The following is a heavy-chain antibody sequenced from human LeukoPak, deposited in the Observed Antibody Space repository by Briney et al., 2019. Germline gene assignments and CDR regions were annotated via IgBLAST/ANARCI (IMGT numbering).Heavy chain of an antibody. J-gene: IGHJ4*02. CDR3: ARDRGYYYDSSGYYFDY. CDR1: GFSFSSHA. V-gene: IGHV3-23*01. CDR2: ISGSGDST. D-gene: IGHD3-22*01. Sequence: GGSLRLSCGASGFSFSSHAMNWVRQAPGKGLEWVSLISGSGDSTYYADSVKGRFTISRDNSKNTLYLQMNSLRAEDTAVYYCARDRGYYYDSSGYYFDYWGQGTLVTVSS.